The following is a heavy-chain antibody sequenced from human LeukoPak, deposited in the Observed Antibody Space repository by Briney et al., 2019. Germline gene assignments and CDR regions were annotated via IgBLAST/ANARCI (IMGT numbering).Heavy chain of an antibody. CDR1: GFTFSSYS. CDR3: ARDLAWGAFDY. D-gene: IGHD7-27*01. Sequence: PGGSLRLSCAASGFTFSSYSMNWVRQAPGKGLEWVSSISSSSSYIYYADSVKGRFTMSRDNAKNSLYLQMNSLGAEDTAVYYCARDLAWGAFDYWGQGTLVSVSS. CDR2: ISSSSSYI. V-gene: IGHV3-21*04. J-gene: IGHJ4*02.